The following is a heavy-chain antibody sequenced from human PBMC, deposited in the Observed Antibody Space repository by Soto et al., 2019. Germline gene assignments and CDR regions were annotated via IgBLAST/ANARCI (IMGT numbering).Heavy chain of an antibody. J-gene: IGHJ5*02. CDR1: RFTSTTSA. Sequence: SVKVSCKASRFTSTTSAVQWVRQARGQRLEWIGWIVLGSGNTHYAQKFQERVTITRDMSTSTAYMELSSLRSEDTAVHYCAAGDLQLVRASWGQGPLVPVSS. D-gene: IGHD6-13*01. CDR2: IVLGSGNT. V-gene: IGHV1-58*01. CDR3: AAGDLQLVRAS.